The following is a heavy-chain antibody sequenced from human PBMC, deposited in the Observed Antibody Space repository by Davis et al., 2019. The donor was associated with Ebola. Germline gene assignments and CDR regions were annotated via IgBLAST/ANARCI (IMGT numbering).Heavy chain of an antibody. CDR3: ARGGGSSKRTMGY. Sequence: ASVKVSCKAAGFTFTGYYMHWVRQAPGQGLEWMGWINPNSGGTNYAQKFQGWVTMTRDTSISTAYMELSRLRSDDTAVYYCARGGGSSKRTMGYWGQGTLVTVSS. V-gene: IGHV1-2*04. D-gene: IGHD1-26*01. CDR2: INPNSGGT. CDR1: GFTFTGYY. J-gene: IGHJ4*02.